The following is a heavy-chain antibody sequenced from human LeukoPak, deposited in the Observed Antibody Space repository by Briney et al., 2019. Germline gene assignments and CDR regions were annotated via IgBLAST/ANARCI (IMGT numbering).Heavy chain of an antibody. CDR1: GYTFTGYY. CDR3: ARIRDTSGWDEWWYFDY. D-gene: IGHD6-19*01. V-gene: IGHV1-2*02. CDR2: MNPNSGGT. Sequence: RASVKVSCKASGYTFTGYYMHWVRQAPGQGLEWMGWMNPNSGGTYYAQKFQGRVTMTRDTSINTAYIELSSLRSDDTAVYHCARIRDTSGWDEWWYFDYWGQGTLVTVSS. J-gene: IGHJ4*02.